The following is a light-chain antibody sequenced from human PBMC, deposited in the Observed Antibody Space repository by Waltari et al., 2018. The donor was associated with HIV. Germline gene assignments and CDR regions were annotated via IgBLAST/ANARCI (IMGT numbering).Light chain of an antibody. J-gene: IGKJ4*01. V-gene: IGKV1-NL1*01. CDR3: QQYFSPPPLT. CDR2: AAS. CDR1: QAISNS. Sequence: DIQMTQSPSSLCASVGDRVTITCRASQAISNSLAWYQQKPGKAPKLLLYAASRLESGVPSRFSGSRSGTDYALTISSLQPEDFAVYYCQQYFSPPPLTFGGGTKVEIK.